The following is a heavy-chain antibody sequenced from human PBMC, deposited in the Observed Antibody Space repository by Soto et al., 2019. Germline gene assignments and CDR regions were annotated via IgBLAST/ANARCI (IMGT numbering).Heavy chain of an antibody. J-gene: IGHJ6*02. CDR3: ARVDSSSPRGYYGMDV. CDR1: GYTFTSYA. Sequence: QVQLVQSGAEVKKPGASVKVSCKASGYTFTSYAMHWVRQAPGQRLEWMGWINAGNGNTKYSQKFQGRVTITRDTSASTAYMELSSLISEDTAVYYCARVDSSSPRGYYGMDVWGQGTTVTVSS. CDR2: INAGNGNT. D-gene: IGHD6-6*01. V-gene: IGHV1-3*01.